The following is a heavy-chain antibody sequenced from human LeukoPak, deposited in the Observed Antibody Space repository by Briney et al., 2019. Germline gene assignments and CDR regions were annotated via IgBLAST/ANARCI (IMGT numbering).Heavy chain of an antibody. D-gene: IGHD3-10*01. J-gene: IGHJ5*02. V-gene: IGHV3-15*01. CDR1: GFTFSNAW. CDR2: IKSKTDGATT. CDR3: TTGLYDYDSGSYSFP. Sequence: GGSLRLSCAASGFTFSNAWMSWVRQAPGRGLEWVGRIKSKTDGATTEYAAPVEGRFTISRDDSKNMLYLQMNSLKTEDTAVYYCTTGLYDYDSGSYSFPWGQGTQVTVSS.